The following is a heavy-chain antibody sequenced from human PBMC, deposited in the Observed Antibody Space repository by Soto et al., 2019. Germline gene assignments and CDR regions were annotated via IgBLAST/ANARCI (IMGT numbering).Heavy chain of an antibody. Sequence: GGSLRLSCAASGFTFSDYYMSWIRQAPGKGLEWVSYISSSGSTIYYADSVKGRFTISRDNAKNSLYLQMNSLRAEDTAVYYCARARLDCTNGVCYDYYYMDVWGKGTTVTVSS. D-gene: IGHD2-8*01. CDR1: GFTFSDYY. CDR2: ISSSGSTI. J-gene: IGHJ6*03. CDR3: ARARLDCTNGVCYDYYYMDV. V-gene: IGHV3-11*01.